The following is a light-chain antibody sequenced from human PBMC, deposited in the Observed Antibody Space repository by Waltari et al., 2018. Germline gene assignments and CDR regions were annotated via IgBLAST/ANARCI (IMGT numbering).Light chain of an antibody. CDR1: QSISTF. CDR3: QQSYSLSYT. CDR2: SAS. V-gene: IGKV1-39*01. Sequence: DIQMTQSPSSLSASEGDRVTITCRASQSISTFLNWYQQKPGKAPNLLIYSASTLQSGVPARFSGSGSGTDFTLTISSLQPEDFATYYCQQSYSLSYTFGQGTKLDI. J-gene: IGKJ2*01.